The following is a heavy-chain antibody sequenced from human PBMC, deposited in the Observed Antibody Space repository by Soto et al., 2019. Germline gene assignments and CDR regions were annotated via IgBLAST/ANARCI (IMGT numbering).Heavy chain of an antibody. CDR3: AKDKRLGYSRSSTLDY. D-gene: IGHD6-13*01. CDR2: ISYDGSNK. J-gene: IGHJ4*02. Sequence: QVQLVESGGGVVQPGRSLRLSCAASGFTFSSYGMHWVRQAPGKGLEWVAVISYDGSNKYYADSVKGRFTISRDNSKNTLYLQMNSLRAEDTAVYYCAKDKRLGYSRSSTLDYWGQGTLVTVSS. CDR1: GFTFSSYG. V-gene: IGHV3-30*18.